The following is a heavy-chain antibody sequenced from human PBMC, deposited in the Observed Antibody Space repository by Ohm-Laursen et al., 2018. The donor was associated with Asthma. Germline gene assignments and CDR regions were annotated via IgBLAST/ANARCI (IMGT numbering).Heavy chain of an antibody. Sequence: SLRLSCAASGFTFDDYAMRWVRQAPGKGLEWVSGISWNSGSIGYADSVKGRFTISRDNSKNTLYLQMNSLRAEDTAVYYCAKEGGGYFDYWGQGTLVTVSS. CDR3: AKEGGGYFDY. J-gene: IGHJ4*02. CDR2: ISWNSGSI. V-gene: IGHV3-9*01. CDR1: GFTFDDYA. D-gene: IGHD3-10*01.